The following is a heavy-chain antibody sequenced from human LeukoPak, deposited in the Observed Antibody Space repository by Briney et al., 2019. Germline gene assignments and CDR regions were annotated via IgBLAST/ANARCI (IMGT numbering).Heavy chain of an antibody. CDR2: ISSSGSTI. CDR1: GFTFSSYG. J-gene: IGHJ4*02. CDR3: ARDQASSVPVFDY. V-gene: IGHV3-48*04. D-gene: IGHD6-19*01. Sequence: GGTLRLSCAASGFTFSSYGMSWVRQAPGKGLEWVSYISSSGSTIYYADSVKGRFTISRDNAKNSLYLQMNSLRAEDTAVYYCARDQASSVPVFDYWGQGTLVTVSS.